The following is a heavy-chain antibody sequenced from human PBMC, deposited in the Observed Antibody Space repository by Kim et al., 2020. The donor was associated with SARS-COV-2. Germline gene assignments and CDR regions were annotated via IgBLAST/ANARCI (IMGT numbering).Heavy chain of an antibody. V-gene: IGHV3-30*18. CDR1: GFTFSSYS. Sequence: GGSLRLSCAASGFTFSSYSMHWVRQAPGKGLEWVAVISYDGSNKYYADSVKGRFTISRDNSKNTLYLQMNSLRAEDTAVYYCAKDRGITIFGVAYGMDV. CDR3: AKDRGITIFGVAYGMDV. J-gene: IGHJ6*01. D-gene: IGHD3-3*01. CDR2: ISYDGSNK.